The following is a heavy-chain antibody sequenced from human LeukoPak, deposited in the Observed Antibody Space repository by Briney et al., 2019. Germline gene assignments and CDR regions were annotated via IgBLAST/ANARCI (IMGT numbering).Heavy chain of an antibody. Sequence: GGSLRLSCAASGFTFSSYWMHWVRQAPGKGQVWVSHINNDGSSTSYADSVKGRFTISRDNAKNTLYLQMNSLRAEDTAVYYCAREVTSTFDYWGQGTLVTVSS. CDR1: GFTFSSYW. CDR3: AREVTSTFDY. CDR2: INNDGSST. J-gene: IGHJ4*02. V-gene: IGHV3-74*01. D-gene: IGHD4-11*01.